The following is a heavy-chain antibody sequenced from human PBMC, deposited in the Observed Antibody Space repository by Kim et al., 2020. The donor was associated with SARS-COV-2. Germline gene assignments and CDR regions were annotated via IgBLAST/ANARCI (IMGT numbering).Heavy chain of an antibody. J-gene: IGHJ6*02. D-gene: IGHD4-17*01. Sequence: ASVKVSCKASGYTFTSYVFSWVRPAPGQGLEWMGWISAYSGISKYAPKLQDRIIMTTDTSTTTAYMELRSLRSDDTAVYYCARDAPHGDPDWYYYGMDAWGQGTTVTVSS. V-gene: IGHV1-18*01. CDR1: GYTFTSYV. CDR3: ARDAPHGDPDWYYYGMDA. CDR2: ISAYSGIS.